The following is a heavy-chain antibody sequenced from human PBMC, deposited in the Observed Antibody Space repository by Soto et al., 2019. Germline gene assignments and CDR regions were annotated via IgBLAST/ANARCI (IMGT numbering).Heavy chain of an antibody. Sequence: ASVKVSCKASGYTFTGYYMHWVRQAPGQGLEWMGWINPNSGGTNYAQKFQGWVTMTRDTSISTAYMELSRLRSDDTAVYYCAREGGRHYSSSWDYWGQGTLVTVSS. D-gene: IGHD6-13*01. V-gene: IGHV1-2*04. CDR1: GYTFTGYY. CDR2: INPNSGGT. CDR3: AREGGRHYSSSWDY. J-gene: IGHJ4*02.